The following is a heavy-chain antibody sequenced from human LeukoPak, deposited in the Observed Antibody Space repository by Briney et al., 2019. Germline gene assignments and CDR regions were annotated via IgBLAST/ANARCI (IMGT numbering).Heavy chain of an antibody. J-gene: IGHJ4*02. Sequence: GGSLRLSCAASGFTFSSYGMHWVRQAPGKGLEWVSITYSGGFTHYADSVKGRFTVSRNNSKNTLYLQMNSLRADDTALYYCARMDNGDSYWGQGTLVIVSS. V-gene: IGHV3-NL1*01. D-gene: IGHD4-17*01. CDR3: ARMDNGDSY. CDR1: GFTFSSYG. CDR2: TYSGGFT.